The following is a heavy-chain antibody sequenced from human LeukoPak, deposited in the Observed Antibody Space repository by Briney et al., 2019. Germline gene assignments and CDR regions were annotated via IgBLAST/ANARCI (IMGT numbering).Heavy chain of an antibody. CDR2: ISGGGST. J-gene: IGHJ4*02. CDR1: GFTFSSYA. V-gene: IGHV3-23*01. CDR3: AKGRNDYSNFVDY. Sequence: TGGSLRLSCAASGFTFSSYAMSWVRQAPGKGLEWVSSISGGGSTYYVDSVKGRFTISRDISKSTLHLQMDSLRVEDTAVYYCAKGRNDYSNFVDYWGQGTLVTISS. D-gene: IGHD4-11*01.